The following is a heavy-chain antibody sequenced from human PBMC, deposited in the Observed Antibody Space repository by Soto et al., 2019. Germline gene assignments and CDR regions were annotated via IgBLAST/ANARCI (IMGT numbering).Heavy chain of an antibody. D-gene: IGHD2-2*01. CDR1: GFTFSSYW. CDR3: ARSPVPAANCGMDV. V-gene: IGHV3-7*03. Sequence: PGGSLRLSCAASGFTFSSYWMSWVRQAPGKGLEWVANIKQDGSEKYYVDSVKGRFTISRDNAKNSLYLQMNSLRAEDTAVYYCARSPVPAANCGMDVWGQGTTVTVSS. J-gene: IGHJ6*02. CDR2: IKQDGSEK.